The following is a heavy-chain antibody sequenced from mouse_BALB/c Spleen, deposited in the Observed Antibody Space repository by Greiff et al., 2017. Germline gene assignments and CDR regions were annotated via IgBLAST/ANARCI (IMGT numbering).Heavy chain of an antibody. V-gene: IGHV5-17*02. Sequence: EVQGVESGGGLVQPGGSRKLSCAAAGVTFSSFGMHWVRQAPEKGLEWVAYISSGSSTIYYADTVKGRFTISRDNPKNTLFLQMTSLRSEDTAMYYCARSGIYYDYVYGYYYAMDYWGQGTSVPVSS. CDR3: ARSGIYYDYVYGYYYAMDY. J-gene: IGHJ4*01. CDR2: ISSGSSTI. D-gene: IGHD2-4*01. CDR1: GVTFSSFG.